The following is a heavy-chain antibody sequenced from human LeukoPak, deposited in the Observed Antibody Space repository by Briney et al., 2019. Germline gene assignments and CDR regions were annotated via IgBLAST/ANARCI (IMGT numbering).Heavy chain of an antibody. V-gene: IGHV3-33*01. CDR3: VGSIAASDFDY. CDR1: GFTFSSYG. D-gene: IGHD6-6*01. CDR2: IWDDGSNK. J-gene: IGHJ4*02. Sequence: SGGSLRLSCAASGFTFSSYGMHWVRQAPGKGLEWVAVIWDDGSNKYYADSVKGRFTISRDNSKNTLYLQMNSLRAEDTAVYYCVGSIAASDFDYWGQGTLVTVSS.